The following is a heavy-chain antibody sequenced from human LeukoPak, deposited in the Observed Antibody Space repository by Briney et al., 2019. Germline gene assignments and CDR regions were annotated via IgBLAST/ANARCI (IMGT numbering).Heavy chain of an antibody. CDR2: IGGSGGST. Sequence: GGSLRLSCAASGFTVSSNYMTWVRQAPGKGLEWVSAIGGSGGSTYYADSVKGRFTISRDNSKNTLYLQMNSLRAEDTAVYYCARPNSGKIYGIFDYWGQGTLVTVSS. CDR3: ARPNSGKIYGIFDY. J-gene: IGHJ4*02. CDR1: GFTVSSNY. D-gene: IGHD5-18*01. V-gene: IGHV3-23*01.